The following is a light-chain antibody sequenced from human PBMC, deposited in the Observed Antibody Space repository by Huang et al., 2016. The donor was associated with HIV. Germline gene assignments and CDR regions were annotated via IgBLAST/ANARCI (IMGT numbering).Light chain of an antibody. CDR1: QSVSSN. CDR2: GAS. V-gene: IGKV3-15*01. Sequence: EIVMTQSPATLSVSPGERATLSCRASQSVSSNLAWYQQKPGQAPRRLIYGASTRATGFPARFSGSGSGTEFTLTISSLQSEDFAVYYCQQYNNWPPYTFGQGTKLEIK. CDR3: QQYNNWPPYT. J-gene: IGKJ2*01.